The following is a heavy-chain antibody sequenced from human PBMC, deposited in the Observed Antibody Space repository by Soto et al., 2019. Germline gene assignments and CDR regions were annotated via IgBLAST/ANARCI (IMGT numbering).Heavy chain of an antibody. D-gene: IGHD6-19*01. CDR2: INPNSGCT. V-gene: IGHV1-2*04. CDR3: ARGAVADTLYYYYYYGMDV. J-gene: IGHJ6*02. Sequence: ASVKVSFKASGYTFTGYYMHWLRQAPGQGLEWMGWINPNSGCTNYAQKFQGWVTMTRDTSISTAYMELSRLRSDDTAVYYCARGAVADTLYYYYYYGMDVWGQGTTVTVSS. CDR1: GYTFTGYY.